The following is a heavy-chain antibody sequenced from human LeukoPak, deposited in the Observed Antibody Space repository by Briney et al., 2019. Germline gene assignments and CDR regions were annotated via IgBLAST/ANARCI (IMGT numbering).Heavy chain of an antibody. D-gene: IGHD7-27*01. J-gene: IGHJ4*02. Sequence: GGSLRLSCAASGFTFGAYYMSWIRQAPGEGLEWVSYISDSGSSIYNADSVKGRFTISRDNAKNSLFLQMNSLRVEDSAVYYCARDLRGWGGDWGQGTLVTVSS. CDR3: ARDLRGWGGD. V-gene: IGHV3-11*04. CDR1: GFTFGAYY. CDR2: ISDSGSSI.